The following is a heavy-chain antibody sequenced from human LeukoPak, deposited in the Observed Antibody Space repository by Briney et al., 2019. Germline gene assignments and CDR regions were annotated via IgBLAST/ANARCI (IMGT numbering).Heavy chain of an antibody. CDR1: GYTFTSYG. V-gene: IGHV1-2*02. J-gene: IGHJ6*03. Sequence: ASVKVSCKASGYTFTSYGISWVRQAPGQGLEWMGWINPNSGGTNYAQKFQGRVTMTRDTSISTAYMELSRLRSDDTAVYYCARRGIIHQLYYYYYYYMDVWGKGTTVTVSS. CDR2: INPNSGGT. D-gene: IGHD1-1*01. CDR3: ARRGIIHQLYYYYYYYMDV.